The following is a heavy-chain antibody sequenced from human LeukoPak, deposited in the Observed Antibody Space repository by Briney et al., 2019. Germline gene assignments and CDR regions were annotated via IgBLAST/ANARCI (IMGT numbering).Heavy chain of an antibody. J-gene: IGHJ3*02. D-gene: IGHD3-10*01. Sequence: GGSLRLSCAASGFTFSSYAMHWVRQAPGKGLEWVAVISYDGSNKYYADSVKGRFTISRDNSKNTLYLQMNSLRAEDTAVYYCARGPYYYGSGSSPDAFDIWGQGTMVTVSS. CDR2: ISYDGSNK. CDR3: ARGPYYYGSGSSPDAFDI. V-gene: IGHV3-30-3*01. CDR1: GFTFSSYA.